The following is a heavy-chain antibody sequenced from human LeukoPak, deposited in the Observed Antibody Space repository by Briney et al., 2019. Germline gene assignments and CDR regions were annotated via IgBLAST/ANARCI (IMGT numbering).Heavy chain of an antibody. J-gene: IGHJ5*02. D-gene: IGHD2-2*01. Sequence: ASVKVSCKASGYTFTSYYMHWVRQAPGQGLEWMGIINPSGGSTSYAQKFQGRVTMTRDTSTSTVYMELSSLRSEDTAVYYCARQPGFHCSSTSREGWFDPWGQGTLVTVSS. CDR2: INPSGGST. CDR3: ARQPGFHCSSTSREGWFDP. V-gene: IGHV1-46*01. CDR1: GYTFTSYY.